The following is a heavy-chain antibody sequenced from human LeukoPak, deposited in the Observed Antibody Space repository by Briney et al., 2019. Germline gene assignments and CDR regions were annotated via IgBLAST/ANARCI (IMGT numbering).Heavy chain of an antibody. D-gene: IGHD6-19*01. J-gene: IGHJ4*02. Sequence: GESLKISFKGSGYRFTSYWIGWVRQMPGKGLEGMGIIYPGDSDTRYSPSFQGQVTISADKSISTAYLQWSSLKASDTAMYYCARQGPYSSGWYYFDYWGQGTLVTVSS. V-gene: IGHV5-51*01. CDR3: ARQGPYSSGWYYFDY. CDR2: IYPGDSDT. CDR1: GYRFTSYW.